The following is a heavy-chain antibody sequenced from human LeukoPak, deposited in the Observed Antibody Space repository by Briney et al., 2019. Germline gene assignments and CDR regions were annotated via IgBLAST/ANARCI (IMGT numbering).Heavy chain of an antibody. CDR1: GFTFSSYA. J-gene: IGHJ4*02. CDR2: ISFDGSNK. CDR3: AKDRLRYCSSINCLTPIDY. V-gene: IGHV3-30-3*01. D-gene: IGHD2-2*01. Sequence: GGSLRLSCAASGFTFSSYAMHCVRQAPGKGLEWVAVISFDGSNKYYADSVKGRFTISRDNSKNTLYLQMNSLRAEDTAVYYCAKDRLRYCSSINCLTPIDYWGQGTLVTVSS.